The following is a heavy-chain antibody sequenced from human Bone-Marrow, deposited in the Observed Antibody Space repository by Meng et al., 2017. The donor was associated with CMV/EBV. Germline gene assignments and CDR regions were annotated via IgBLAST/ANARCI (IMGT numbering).Heavy chain of an antibody. V-gene: IGHV3-30*04. Sequence: SLRLSCAASGFTFSSYAMHWVRQAPGKGLEWVAVISYDGSNKYYADSVKGRFTISRDNAKNSLYLQMNSLRAEDTAVYYCARGHRDDAFDIWGQGTMVTVSS. J-gene: IGHJ3*02. CDR3: ARGHRDDAFDI. CDR1: GFTFSSYA. CDR2: ISYDGSNK.